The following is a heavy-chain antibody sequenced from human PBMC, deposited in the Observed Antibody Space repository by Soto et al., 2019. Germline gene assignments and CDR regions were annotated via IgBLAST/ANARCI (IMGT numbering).Heavy chain of an antibody. CDR3: AKEYGRLDY. Sequence: LRLSCAASGFTFSDYYMSRIRQAPGKGLEWVSYISSSSGYTNYADSVKGRFTISRDNAKNSLYLQMNSLRAEDTAVYYCAKEYGRLDYWGQGTLVTVSS. CDR1: GFTFSDYY. V-gene: IGHV3-11*06. CDR2: ISSSSGYT. J-gene: IGHJ4*02. D-gene: IGHD4-17*01.